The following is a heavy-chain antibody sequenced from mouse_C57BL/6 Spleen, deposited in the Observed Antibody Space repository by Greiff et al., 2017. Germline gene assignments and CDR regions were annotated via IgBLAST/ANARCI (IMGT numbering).Heavy chain of an antibody. CDR1: GYTFTSYW. J-gene: IGHJ4*01. CDR3: ARLAGYPYYYAMGY. CDR2: IYPGRGST. V-gene: IGHV1-55*01. D-gene: IGHD2-2*01. Sequence: QVQLQQSGAELVKPGASVKMSCKASGYTFTSYWITWVKQRPGQGLEWIGDIYPGRGSTNYNEKFKSKATLAVYTSSSTAYMQLSSLTSEDSAVYYCARLAGYPYYYAMGYWGQGTSVTVSS.